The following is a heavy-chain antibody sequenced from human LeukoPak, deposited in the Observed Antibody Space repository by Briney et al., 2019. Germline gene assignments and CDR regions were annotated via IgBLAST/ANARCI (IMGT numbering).Heavy chain of an antibody. CDR2: IYYSGST. CDR1: GGSISSGDYY. D-gene: IGHD2-2*02. J-gene: IGHJ4*02. V-gene: IGHV4-30-4*01. CDR3: ARPATYCSSTSCYSRGYFDY. Sequence: SQTLSLTCTVSGGSISSGDYYWSWVRQPPGKGLEWIGYIYYSGSTYYNPSLKSRVTISVDTSKNQFSLKLSSVAAADTAVYYCARPATYCSSTSCYSRGYFDYWGQGTLVTVSS.